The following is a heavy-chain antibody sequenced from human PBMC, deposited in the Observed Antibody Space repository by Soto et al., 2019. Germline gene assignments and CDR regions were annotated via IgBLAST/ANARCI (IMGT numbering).Heavy chain of an antibody. D-gene: IGHD5-18*01. CDR3: ARSDTAMEMGDY. V-gene: IGHV3-33*01. J-gene: IGHJ4*02. CDR1: GFTFSSYG. Sequence: QVQLVESGGGVVQPGRSLRLSCAASGFTFSSYGMHWVRQAPGKGLEWVAVIWYDGSNKYYADSVKGRFTISRDNSKNTLYLQMNXLRAEDTAVYYCARSDTAMEMGDYWGQGTXVXXSS. CDR2: IWYDGSNK.